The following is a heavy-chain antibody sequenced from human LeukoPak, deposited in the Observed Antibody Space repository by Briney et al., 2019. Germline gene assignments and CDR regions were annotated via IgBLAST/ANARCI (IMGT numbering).Heavy chain of an antibody. CDR1: EYTFSDYF. CDR2: INPNSGAT. V-gene: IGHV1-2*06. D-gene: IGHD2-2*01. J-gene: IGHJ6*02. CDR3: AKDGGYCTSANCFDYYYGLDV. Sequence: ASVKVSCEASEYTFSDYFIHWMRQAPGQGIEWMGRINPNSGATDFAQEFQGRVTLTSDTSISTAYMEVSGLTSDDTAVYYCAKDGGYCTSANCFDYYYGLDVWGQGTTVIVSS.